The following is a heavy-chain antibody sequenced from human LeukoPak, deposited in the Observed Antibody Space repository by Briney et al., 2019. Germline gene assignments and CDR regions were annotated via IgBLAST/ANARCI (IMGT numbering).Heavy chain of an antibody. J-gene: IGHJ4*02. CDR3: TRGGPFGDY. Sequence: PGGSLRLSCAASGFTFSSYWLHWVRHAPGKGLVWVSRINSDGSSTSYADGVKGRFTISRDNAKNTVYLQMNSLRAEDTAVYYCTRGGPFGDYWGQGTLVTVSS. V-gene: IGHV3-74*01. CDR2: INSDGSST. D-gene: IGHD3-16*01. CDR1: GFTFSSYW.